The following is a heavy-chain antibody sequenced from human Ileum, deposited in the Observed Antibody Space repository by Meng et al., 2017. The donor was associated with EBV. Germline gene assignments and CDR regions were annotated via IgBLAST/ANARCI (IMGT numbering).Heavy chain of an antibody. CDR3: ARGRSQGRGGLVH. J-gene: IGHJ4*02. CDR2: INHSGST. Sequence: QAQLQQWRAGLLKPSEPLLLACAVYGWSLSGYYWSWLRQPPGKGLEWIGEINHSGSTNYNPSLKNRVTISVDTSKNQFSLKLSSVTAADTAVYYCARGRSQGRGGLVHWGQGTLVTVSS. CDR1: GWSLSGYY. V-gene: IGHV4-34*01. D-gene: IGHD3-10*01.